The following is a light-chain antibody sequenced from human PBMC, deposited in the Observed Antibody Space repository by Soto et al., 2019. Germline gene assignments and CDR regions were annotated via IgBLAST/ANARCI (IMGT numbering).Light chain of an antibody. V-gene: IGLV3-1*01. CDR3: QTWDSSSGWV. CDR2: EDA. CDR1: KLGDKY. Sequence: ELTQPPSVSVSPGHTATIICSGYKLGDKYACWYQQKPGQSPVLVIYEDAKRPSGIPERFSGSNSGNTATLTISGTQTMDEADYYCQTWDSSSGWVFGTGTKVTVL. J-gene: IGLJ1*01.